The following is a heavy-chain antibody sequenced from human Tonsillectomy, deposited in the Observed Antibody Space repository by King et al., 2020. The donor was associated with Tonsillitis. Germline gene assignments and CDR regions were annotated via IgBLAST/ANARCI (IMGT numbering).Heavy chain of an antibody. CDR1: GYSISSGYY. D-gene: IGHD3-3*01. J-gene: IGHJ5*02. CDR2: IYHSGST. CDR3: ARTGITNWFDP. Sequence: VQLQESGPGLVKPSETLSLTCAVSGYSISSGYYWGWIRQPPGKGLEWIGSIYHSGSTYYNPSLKSRVTITVDTSKNQFSLKLSSVTAADTAVYYCARTGITNWFDPWGQGTLVTVSS. V-gene: IGHV4-38-2*01.